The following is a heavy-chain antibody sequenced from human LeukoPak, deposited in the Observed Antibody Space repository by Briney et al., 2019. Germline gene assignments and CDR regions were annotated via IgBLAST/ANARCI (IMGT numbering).Heavy chain of an antibody. Sequence: ASVKVSCKASGYTFTGYYMHWVRQAPGQGLEWMGWINPNSGGTYYAQKFQGSVTMTRDTSISTAYMELGRLKSDDTAVYYCARGRRILVGDTNAGNYFDYWGQGTLVTVSS. D-gene: IGHD1-26*01. J-gene: IGHJ4*02. CDR1: GYTFTGYY. CDR3: ARGRRILVGDTNAGNYFDY. CDR2: INPNSGGT. V-gene: IGHV1-2*02.